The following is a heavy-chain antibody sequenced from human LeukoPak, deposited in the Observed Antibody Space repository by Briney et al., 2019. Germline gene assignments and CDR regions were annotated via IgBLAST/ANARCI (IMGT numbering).Heavy chain of an antibody. D-gene: IGHD5-18*01. J-gene: IGHJ4*02. Sequence: PGGSLRLSCAASGFTFSSYSMNWVRQAPGKGLEWVSYISSSSTIYYADSVKGRFTISRDNAKNSLYLQMNSLRAEDTAVYYCAREGGGYSYGLREYYWGQGTLVTVSS. CDR2: ISSSSTI. CDR1: GFTFSSYS. V-gene: IGHV3-48*04. CDR3: AREGGGYSYGLREYY.